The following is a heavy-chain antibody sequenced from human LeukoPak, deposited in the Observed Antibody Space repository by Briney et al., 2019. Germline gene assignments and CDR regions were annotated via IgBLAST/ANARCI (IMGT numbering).Heavy chain of an antibody. V-gene: IGHV3-15*01. CDR1: GFTFSNAW. J-gene: IGHJ5*02. D-gene: IGHD3-10*01. CDR2: IKSKADGGTT. Sequence: GGSLRLSCAASGFTFSNAWMSWVRQAPGKGLEWVGRIKSKADGGTTDYAAPVKGRFTISRDDSKNTLYLQMNSLKTEDTAVYYCARAYRTHGSGSSNWFDPWGQGTLVTVSS. CDR3: ARAYRTHGSGSSNWFDP.